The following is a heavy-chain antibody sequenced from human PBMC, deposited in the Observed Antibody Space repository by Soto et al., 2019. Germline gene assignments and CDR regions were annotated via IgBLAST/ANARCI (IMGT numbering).Heavy chain of an antibody. J-gene: IGHJ1*01. CDR3: ARDGHLNYYNSSGYYHPEYFQH. D-gene: IGHD3-22*01. V-gene: IGHV4-34*01. CDR1: GGSFSGYY. Sequence: QVQLQQWGAGLLKPSETLSLTCAVYGGSFSGYYWSWIRQSPGKGLGWIGESNHSGRTNYNPSLKSRVTMSEDTSKKQFSLKLSSVTAADTAVYYCARDGHLNYYNSSGYYHPEYFQHWGQGTLVTVSS. CDR2: SNHSGRT.